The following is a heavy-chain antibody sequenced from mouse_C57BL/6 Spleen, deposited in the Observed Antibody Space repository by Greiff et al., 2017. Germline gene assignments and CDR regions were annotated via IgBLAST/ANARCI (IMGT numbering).Heavy chain of an antibody. V-gene: IGHV1-55*01. J-gene: IGHJ2*01. CDR3: ARGGLRRTGFDY. Sequence: VQLQQPGAELVKPGASVKMSCKASGYTFTSYWITWVKQRPGQGLEWIGDIYPGSGSTNYNEKFKSKATLTVDTSSSTAYMQLSSLTSEDSAVYYCARGGLRRTGFDYWGQGTTLTVSS. CDR1: GYTFTSYW. CDR2: IYPGSGST. D-gene: IGHD2-2*01.